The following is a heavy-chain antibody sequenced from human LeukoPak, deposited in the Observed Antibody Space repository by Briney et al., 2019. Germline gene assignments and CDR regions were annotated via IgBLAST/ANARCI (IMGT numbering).Heavy chain of an antibody. CDR3: AKRGVVIRVFLVGFHKEAYYFDS. V-gene: IGHV3-23*01. CDR1: GITLSNYG. Sequence: GGSLRHSCAVSGITLSNYGMRWVRQAPGKGLEWVAGLSGSGGGTNYADSVQGRFTISRDNPKNTLYLQMNSLRAEDTAVYFCAKRGVVIRVFLVGFHKEAYYFDSWGQGALVTVSS. J-gene: IGHJ4*02. D-gene: IGHD3-10*01. CDR2: LSGSGGGT.